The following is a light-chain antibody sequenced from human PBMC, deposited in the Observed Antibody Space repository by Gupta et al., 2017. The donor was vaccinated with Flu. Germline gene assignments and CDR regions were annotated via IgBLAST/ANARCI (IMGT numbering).Light chain of an antibody. J-gene: IGLJ3*02. CDR1: SGNIPSNH. CDR2: DNN. Sequence: SMLTQPHSVSKSTGQTVTISCTRRSGNIPSNHVQWYQQRPGSAPTNLIFDNNQRPSGVPDRFSGSIETSSNSASLTIAGMQTEDEDNYYCQSVHGSSWVFGGGTKLTVL. V-gene: IGLV6-57*03. CDR3: QSVHGSSWV.